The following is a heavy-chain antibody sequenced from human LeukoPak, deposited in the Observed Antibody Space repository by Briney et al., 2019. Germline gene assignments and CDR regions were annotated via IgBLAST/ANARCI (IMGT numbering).Heavy chain of an antibody. CDR3: ARPTYYYDSSGYSGMF. CDR2: ISYDGSNK. J-gene: IGHJ3*01. V-gene: IGHV3-30-3*01. D-gene: IGHD3-22*01. Sequence: GRSLRLSCAASGFTFSSYAMHWVRQAPGKGLEWVAVISYDGSNKYYADSVKGRFTISRDNSKNTLYLQMNSLRAEDTAVYYCARPTYYYDSSGYSGMFWGQGTMVTVSS. CDR1: GFTFSSYA.